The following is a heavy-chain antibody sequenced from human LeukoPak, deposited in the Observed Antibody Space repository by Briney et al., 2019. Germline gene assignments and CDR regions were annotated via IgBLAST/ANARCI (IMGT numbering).Heavy chain of an antibody. CDR1: GYTFSSYA. J-gene: IGHJ3*02. V-gene: IGHV3-23*01. CDR3: ARGRSGYGPFDAFDI. D-gene: IGHD3-22*01. Sequence: GGSLRLSCTASGYTFSSYAMTWVRQAPGKGLEWVSAISGSGVNTYYADSVKGRFAASRDNSKNTLYLQMNSLRAEDTAVYHCARGRSGYGPFDAFDIWGQGTWVTVSS. CDR2: ISGSGVNT.